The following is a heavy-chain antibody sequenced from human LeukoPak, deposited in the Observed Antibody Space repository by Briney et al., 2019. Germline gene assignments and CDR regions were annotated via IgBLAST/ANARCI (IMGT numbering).Heavy chain of an antibody. D-gene: IGHD2-2*01. V-gene: IGHV3-23*01. J-gene: IGHJ4*01. Sequence: PGGSLRLSCATSGFTFSIYAMSWVRQAPGKGLEWVSAISGSGGTAYYTDSVKGRFTISRDNSKNTLYLQMNSLRAEDTAMYYCARDTRGESDYWGHGTLVTVSS. CDR1: GFTFSIYA. CDR3: ARDTRGESDY. CDR2: ISGSGGTA.